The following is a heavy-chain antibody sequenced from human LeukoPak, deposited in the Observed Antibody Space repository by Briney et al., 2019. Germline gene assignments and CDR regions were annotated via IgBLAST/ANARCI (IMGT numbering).Heavy chain of an antibody. CDR3: ARGASTPLGYFDL. D-gene: IGHD2-15*01. V-gene: IGHV3-66*01. CDR2: IYSGGST. J-gene: IGHJ2*01. CDR1: GFTFRTYA. Sequence: GSLRLSCSASGFTFRTYAMAWVRQAPGKGLEWVSVIYSGGSTHYADSVKGRFTISRDNSKNTLYLQMNTLRAEDTAVYYCARGASTPLGYFDLWGRGTLVTVSS.